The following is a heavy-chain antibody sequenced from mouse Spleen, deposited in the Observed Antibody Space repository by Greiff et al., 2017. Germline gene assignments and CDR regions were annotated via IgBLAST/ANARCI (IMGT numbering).Heavy chain of an antibody. CDR2: ISYDGSN. J-gene: IGHJ3*01. Sequence: EVQLQQSGPGLVKPSQSLSLTCSVTGYSITSGYYWNWIRQFPGNKLEWMGYISYDGSNNYNPSLKNRISITRDTSKNQFFLKLNSVTTEDTATYYCARGGYYSYDVEFAYWGQGTLVTVSA. CDR1: GYSITSGYY. CDR3: ARGGYYSYDVEFAY. D-gene: IGHD2-12*01. V-gene: IGHV3-6*01.